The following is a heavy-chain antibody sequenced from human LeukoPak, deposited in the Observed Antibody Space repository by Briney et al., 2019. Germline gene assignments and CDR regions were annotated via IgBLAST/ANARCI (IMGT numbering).Heavy chain of an antibody. V-gene: IGHV4-34*01. CDR2: IYHNGST. D-gene: IGHD6-13*01. CDR3: ARRYSSRNFDY. J-gene: IGHJ4*02. CDR1: GGSFSGYY. Sequence: SETLSLTCAVYGGSFSGYYWSWIRQPPGKGLEWIGEIYHNGSTNYNPSLKSRVTISVDTSKNQFSLKLSSVTAADTAVYYCARRYSSRNFDYWGQGTLVTVSS.